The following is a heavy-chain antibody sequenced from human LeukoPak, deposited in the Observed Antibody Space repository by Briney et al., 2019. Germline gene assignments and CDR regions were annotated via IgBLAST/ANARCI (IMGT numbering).Heavy chain of an antibody. J-gene: IGHJ4*02. CDR2: IIPILGIA. V-gene: IGHV1-69*04. Sequence: EASVKVSSKASGGTFSSYAISWVRQAPGQGLEWMGRIIPILGIANYAQKFQGRVTITADKSTSTAYVELSSLRSEDTAVYYCASQVMVRGSKSLDYWGQGTLVTVSS. D-gene: IGHD3-10*01. CDR3: ASQVMVRGSKSLDY. CDR1: GGTFSSYA.